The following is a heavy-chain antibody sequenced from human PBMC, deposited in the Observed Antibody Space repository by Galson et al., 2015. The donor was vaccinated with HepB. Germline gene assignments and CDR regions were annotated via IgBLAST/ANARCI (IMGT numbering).Heavy chain of an antibody. CDR1: GFTFDDYA. V-gene: IGHV3-9*01. D-gene: IGHD5-12*01. J-gene: IGHJ4*02. CDR2: ISWNSGSI. CDR3: AKDSGYDFPTHPIDY. Sequence: SLRLSCAASGFTFDDYAMHWVRQAPGKGLEWVSGISWNSGSIGYADSVKGRFTISRDNAKNSLYLQMNSLRAEDTALYYCAKDSGYDFPTHPIDYWGQGTLVTVSS.